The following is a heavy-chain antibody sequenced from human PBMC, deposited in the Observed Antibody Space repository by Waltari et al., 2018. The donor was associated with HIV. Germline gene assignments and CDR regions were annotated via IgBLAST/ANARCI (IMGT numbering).Heavy chain of an antibody. D-gene: IGHD3-10*01. CDR2: INHSGST. J-gene: IGHJ4*02. Sequence: QVELQQWGAGLLKPSETLSLTCAVHGVSFRRYYWRWIRQSPGKGLEWLGEINHSGSTNYNPSLKSRVTMSVDTSKNQFSLKLSFVTAADTAVYYCARGGNYYGSGSYYKLDYWGQGTLVTVSS. CDR1: GVSFRRYY. CDR3: ARGGNYYGSGSYYKLDY. V-gene: IGHV4-34*01.